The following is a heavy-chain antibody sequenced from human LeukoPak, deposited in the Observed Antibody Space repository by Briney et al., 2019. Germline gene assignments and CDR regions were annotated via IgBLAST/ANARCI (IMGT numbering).Heavy chain of an antibody. CDR1: GYSFTSYW. Sequence: KPGESLKISCKGSGYSFTSYWIGWVRQMPGKGLEWLGIIYPGDSDTKYSPSFQGQVTISADQSISTAYLQWSSLKASDTAIYHCARYGSGYEYFDYRGQGTLVTVSS. V-gene: IGHV5-51*03. CDR3: ARYGSGYEYFDY. J-gene: IGHJ4*02. CDR2: IYPGDSDT. D-gene: IGHD5-12*01.